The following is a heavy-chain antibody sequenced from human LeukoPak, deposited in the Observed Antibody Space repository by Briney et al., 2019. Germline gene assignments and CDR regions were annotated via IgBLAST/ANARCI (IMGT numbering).Heavy chain of an antibody. CDR3: AKKGYYDSSGYLDY. D-gene: IGHD3-22*01. CDR2: ISGSGGST. V-gene: IGHV3-23*01. CDR1: GFRFDDYD. Sequence: QAGGSLRLSCTASGFRFDDYDMTWVRQAPGKGLEWVSAISGSGGSTSYADSVKGRFTISRDNSKNTLYLQMNSLRAEDTAVYYCAKKGYYDSSGYLDYWGQGNLVTVSS. J-gene: IGHJ4*02.